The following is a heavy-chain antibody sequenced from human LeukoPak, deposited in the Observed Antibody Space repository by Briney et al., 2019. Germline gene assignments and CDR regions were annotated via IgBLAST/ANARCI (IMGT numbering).Heavy chain of an antibody. CDR2: VSSGFHA. V-gene: IGHV3-13*01. CDR3: VREARGYHYTYFDY. J-gene: IGHJ4*02. D-gene: IGHD5-18*01. CDR1: GFTLGSHD. Sequence: GGSLRLSCTASGFTLGSHDMHWVRHIPGQGLEWVAAVSSGFHAFFADSVQGRFTFSREDARNSLYLQMNSLRAGDTAVYYCVREARGYHYTYFDYWGQGTLVTVSS.